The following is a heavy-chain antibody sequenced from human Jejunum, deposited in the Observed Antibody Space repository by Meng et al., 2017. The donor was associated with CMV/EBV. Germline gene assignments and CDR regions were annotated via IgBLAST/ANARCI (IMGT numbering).Heavy chain of an antibody. CDR3: TWEALAL. D-gene: IGHD1-26*01. J-gene: IGHJ4*02. Sequence: SPKLSCAASGFTFRTYAMNWGRRAPGKGLEWVAGITAAGATYYAGSVQGRFTVSRDNSKNTLYLEMSGLRADDTAIYFCTWEALALWGQGTMVTVSS. CDR2: ITAAGAT. V-gene: IGHV3-23*01. CDR1: GFTFRTYA.